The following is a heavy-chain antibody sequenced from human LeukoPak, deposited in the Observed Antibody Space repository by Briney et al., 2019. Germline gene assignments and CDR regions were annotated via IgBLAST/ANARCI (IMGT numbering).Heavy chain of an antibody. D-gene: IGHD2-21*02. Sequence: KPSETLSLTCTVSGGSINFYYWSWIRQPPGKGLEWIGYVYYSGSTNYNPSLKSRVTISVDTSKNQFSLKLSSVNAADTAVYFCARHGLTSYDFWGQGTLVTVSS. V-gene: IGHV4-59*01. CDR1: GGSINFYY. CDR3: ARHGLTSYDF. CDR2: VYYSGST. J-gene: IGHJ4*02.